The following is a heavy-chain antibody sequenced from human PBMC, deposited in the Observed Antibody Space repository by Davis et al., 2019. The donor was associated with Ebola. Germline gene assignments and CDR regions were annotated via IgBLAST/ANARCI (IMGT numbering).Heavy chain of an antibody. CDR2: INSDGSST. Sequence: PGGSLRLSCAASGFTFSSYWMHWVRQAPGKGLVWVSRINSDGSSTSYADSVKGRFTISRDNAKNSLYLQMNSLRAEDTALYYCAKDAEYDILTQTVFDYWGQGTLVTVSS. CDR1: GFTFSSYW. CDR3: AKDAEYDILTQTVFDY. V-gene: IGHV3-74*01. J-gene: IGHJ4*02. D-gene: IGHD3-9*01.